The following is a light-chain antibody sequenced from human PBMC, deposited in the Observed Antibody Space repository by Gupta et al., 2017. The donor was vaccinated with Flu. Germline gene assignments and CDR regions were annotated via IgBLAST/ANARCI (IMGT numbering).Light chain of an antibody. J-gene: IGKJ4*01. CDR2: GAS. Sequence: EIVMTQSPATLPVSPGERATLSCRASQSVSSNLAWYQQKPGQAPRLLIYGASTRATGIPARFSGSGSGTEFTLTISSRQSEDFAVYYCQQYNNWLLLTFGGGTKVEIK. V-gene: IGKV3-15*01. CDR1: QSVSSN. CDR3: QQYNNWLLLT.